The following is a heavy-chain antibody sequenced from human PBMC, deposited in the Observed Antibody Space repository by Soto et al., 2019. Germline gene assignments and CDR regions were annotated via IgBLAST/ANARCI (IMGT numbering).Heavy chain of an antibody. CDR3: ARDVESGSSQYYYYYYGMDV. J-gene: IGHJ6*02. CDR2: ISYDGSNK. Sequence: PGGSLRLSCAASGFTFSSYAMHWVRQAPGKXLEWVAVISYDGSNKYYADSVKGRFTISRDNSKNTLYLQMNSLRAEDTAVYYCARDVESGSSQYYYYYYGMDVWGQGTTVTVSS. D-gene: IGHD1-26*01. V-gene: IGHV3-30-3*01. CDR1: GFTFSSYA.